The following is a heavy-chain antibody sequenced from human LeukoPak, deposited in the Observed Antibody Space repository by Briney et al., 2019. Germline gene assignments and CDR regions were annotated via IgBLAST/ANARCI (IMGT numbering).Heavy chain of an antibody. CDR3: GKEGGA. V-gene: IGHV3-23*01. CDR1: GFRFSDYT. D-gene: IGHD3-16*01. Sequence: GGSLRLSCAASGFRFSDYTMTWVRQAPGKGSEWVSAIGGRGGSTYYADSLGGRFTISRDNSKDMLYLQMNSLKVEDTATYYCGKEGGAWGQGTKVTVSS. J-gene: IGHJ5*02. CDR2: IGGRGGST.